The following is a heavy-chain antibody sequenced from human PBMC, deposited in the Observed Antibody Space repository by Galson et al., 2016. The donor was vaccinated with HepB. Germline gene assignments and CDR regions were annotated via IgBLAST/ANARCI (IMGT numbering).Heavy chain of an antibody. CDR1: GCTFTDYY. CDR2: IRPTTDKT. CDR3: AREKRESYYFDY. J-gene: IGHJ4*02. V-gene: IGHV1-46*01. Sequence: SVKVSCKASGCTFTDYYIYWLRQAPGQGLEWMGIIRPTTDKTEFARNFEGRVTVTRDTSTSTVYMELSSLTSEDTATYYCAREKRESYYFDYWGQGTLVTVSS.